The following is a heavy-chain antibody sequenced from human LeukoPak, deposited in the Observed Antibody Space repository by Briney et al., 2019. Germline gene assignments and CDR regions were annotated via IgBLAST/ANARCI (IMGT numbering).Heavy chain of an antibody. CDR2: INHSGST. D-gene: IGHD3-22*01. CDR1: GGSFNGYY. CDR3: ARWYYYDSSGYPHAFDI. V-gene: IGHV4-34*01. J-gene: IGHJ3*02. Sequence: SETLSLTCALYGGSFNGYYWSWIRQPPGKGLEWIGEINHSGSTNYNPSLKSRVTISVDTSKNQFSLKLSSVTAADTAVYYCARWYYYDSSGYPHAFDIWGQGTMVTVSS.